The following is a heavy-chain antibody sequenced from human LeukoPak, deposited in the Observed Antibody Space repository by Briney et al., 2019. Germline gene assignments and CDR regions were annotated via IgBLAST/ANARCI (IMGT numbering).Heavy chain of an antibody. V-gene: IGHV3-7*01. J-gene: IGHJ4*02. CDR2: IKQDGSEK. CDR1: GIIMTKYW. D-gene: IGHD5-18*01. CDR3: ARDRWGYSYGGD. Sequence: GGSLRLSRAASGIIMTKYWMTWVRQAPGKGLEWVANIKQDGSEKYYVDSVKGRFTISRDNAKNSLYLQMNSLRAEDTAVYYCARDRWGYSYGGDWGQGTLVTVSS.